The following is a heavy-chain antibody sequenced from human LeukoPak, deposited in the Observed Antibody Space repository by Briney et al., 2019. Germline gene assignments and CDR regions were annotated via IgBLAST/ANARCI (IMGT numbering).Heavy chain of an antibody. CDR2: INTDGSST. V-gene: IGHV3-74*01. D-gene: IGHD6-13*01. Sequence: GGSLRLSCAASGVTSSGYWMHWVRQAPGKGLVWVARINTDGSSTDYADSVKGRFSISRDDAKNTLDLQMNSLRAEDTATYYCAKPGRTAAGLFDSWGQGTLVTVSS. CDR3: AKPGRTAAGLFDS. J-gene: IGHJ4*02. CDR1: GVTSSGYW.